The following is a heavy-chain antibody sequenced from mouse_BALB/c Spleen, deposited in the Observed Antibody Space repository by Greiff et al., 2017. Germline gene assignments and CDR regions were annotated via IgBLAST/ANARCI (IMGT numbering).Heavy chain of an antibody. CDR1: GFTFSSFG. Sequence: EVQLQQSGGGLVQPGGSRKLSCAASGFTFSSFGMHWVRQAPEKGLEWVAYISSGSSTIYYADTVKGRFTISRDNPKNTLFLQMTSLRSEDTAMYYCASYAMDYWGQGTSVTVSS. V-gene: IGHV5-17*02. CDR3: ASYAMDY. CDR2: ISSGSSTI. J-gene: IGHJ4*01.